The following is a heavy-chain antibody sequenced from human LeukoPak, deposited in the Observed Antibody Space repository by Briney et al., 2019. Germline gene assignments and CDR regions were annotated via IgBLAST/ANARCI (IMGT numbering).Heavy chain of an antibody. CDR3: ASSGAHPSYFDY. J-gene: IGHJ4*02. D-gene: IGHD3-10*01. V-gene: IGHV1-69*04. Sequence: SVKVSCKASGGTFSSYAISWVRQAPGQGLEWMGRIIPILGIANYAQKFQGRVTITADKSTSTAYMELSSLRSEDTAVYYCASSGAHPSYFDYWGQGTLVTVSS. CDR2: IIPILGIA. CDR1: GGTFSSYA.